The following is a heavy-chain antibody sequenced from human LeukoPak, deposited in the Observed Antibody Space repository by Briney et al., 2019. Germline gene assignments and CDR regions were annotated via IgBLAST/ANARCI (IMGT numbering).Heavy chain of an antibody. CDR3: ARAYRAHQTFYSYHYFDS. CDR1: GGSFSGHY. Sequence: SETLSLTCAVYGGSFSGHYWNWIRQPPGKGLEWIGEINHSGSTIYNPSLKSQVTISGDTSKNQFSLKLNSVTAADTAVYYCARAYRAHQTFYSYHYFDSWGQGTLVTVSS. V-gene: IGHV4-34*01. CDR2: INHSGST. D-gene: IGHD5-18*01. J-gene: IGHJ4*02.